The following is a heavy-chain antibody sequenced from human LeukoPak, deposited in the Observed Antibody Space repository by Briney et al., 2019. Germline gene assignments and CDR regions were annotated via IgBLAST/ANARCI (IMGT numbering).Heavy chain of an antibody. CDR1: GGSISSYY. D-gene: IGHD2-15*01. CDR3: ARDRAGYCSGGSCYSAGY. CDR2: IYHSGST. J-gene: IGHJ4*02. V-gene: IGHV4-59*12. Sequence: PSETLSLTCTVSGGSISSYYWSWIRQPPGKGLEWIGYIYHSGSTYYNPSLKSRVTISVDTSKNQFSLKLSSVTAADTAVYYCARDRAGYCSGGSCYSAGYWGQGTLVTVSS.